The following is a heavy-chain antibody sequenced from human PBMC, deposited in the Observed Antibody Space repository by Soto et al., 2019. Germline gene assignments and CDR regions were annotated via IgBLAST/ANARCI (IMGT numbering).Heavy chain of an antibody. J-gene: IGHJ1*01. CDR3: ASSPNYYDSSGYNFQN. D-gene: IGHD3-22*01. Sequence: QVQLVQSGAEVKKPGSSVKVSCKASGGTFSSYAISWVRQAPGQGLEWMGGIIPIFGTANYAQKIQGRVTITADESTSTAYMELSSLRSEDTAVYYCASSPNYYDSSGYNFQNWGQGTLVTVSS. CDR1: GGTFSSYA. CDR2: IIPIFGTA. V-gene: IGHV1-69*12.